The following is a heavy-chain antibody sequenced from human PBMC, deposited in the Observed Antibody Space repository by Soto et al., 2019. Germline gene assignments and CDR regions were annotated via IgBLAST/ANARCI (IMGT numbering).Heavy chain of an antibody. CDR2: IGYDGNNK. D-gene: IGHD2-21*01. CDR3: ASGGVTGIVVIFGSPLVI. CDR1: GFSFTTYG. V-gene: IGHV3-33*01. Sequence: QVQLVESGGGWVQPGRSLRLSCEATGFSFTTYGMHWVRQAPGKGLGWVAVIGYDGNNKYYADYVEGRFTISRDNSNNTVNHQMESQRADDPAVYYCASGGVTGIVVIFGSPLVIWGQGTVVTLSS. J-gene: IGHJ3*02.